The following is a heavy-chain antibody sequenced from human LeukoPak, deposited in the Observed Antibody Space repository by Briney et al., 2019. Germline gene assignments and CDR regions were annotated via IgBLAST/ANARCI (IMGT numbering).Heavy chain of an antibody. J-gene: IGHJ4*02. CDR2: IYYSGST. Sequence: SETLSLTCTVSGGSISSSSYYWGWIRQPPGKGLEWIGSIYYSGSTYYNPSLKSRVTILVDRSKNQFSLSLSSATAADTAVYYCARTGEGATTEVDYWGQGTLVTVSS. D-gene: IGHD1-26*01. CDR1: GGSISSSSYY. CDR3: ARTGEGATTEVDY. V-gene: IGHV4-39*07.